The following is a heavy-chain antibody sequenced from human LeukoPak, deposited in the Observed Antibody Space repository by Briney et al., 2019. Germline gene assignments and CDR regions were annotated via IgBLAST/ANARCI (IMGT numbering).Heavy chain of an antibody. J-gene: IGHJ4*02. CDR3: AKAALLDLYYFDY. Sequence: AGSLRLSCAASGFTFSSYGMHRVRQAPGKGLEWVAVISYDGSNKYYADSVKGRFTISRDNSKNTLYLQMNSLRAEDTAVYYCAKAALLDLYYFDYWGQGTLVTVSS. V-gene: IGHV3-30*18. CDR2: ISYDGSNK. CDR1: GFTFSSYG. D-gene: IGHD1-26*01.